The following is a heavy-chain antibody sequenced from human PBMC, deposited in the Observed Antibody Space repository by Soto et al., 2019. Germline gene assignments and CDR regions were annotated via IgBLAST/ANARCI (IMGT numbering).Heavy chain of an antibody. CDR1: GGSFSGYY. V-gene: IGHV4-34*01. J-gene: IGHJ4*02. D-gene: IGHD5-12*01. CDR2: INHSGST. CDR3: ARLYYPREWLRSPPSYFDY. Sequence: SETLSLTCAVYGGSFSGYYWSWIRQPPGKGLEWIGEINHSGSTNYNPSLKSRVTISIDTSKNQFSLKLSSVTAADTAVYYCARLYYPREWLRSPPSYFDYWGQGTLVTVSS.